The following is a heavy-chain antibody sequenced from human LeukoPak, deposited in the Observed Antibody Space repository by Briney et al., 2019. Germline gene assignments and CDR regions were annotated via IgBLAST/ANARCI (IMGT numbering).Heavy chain of an antibody. CDR1: GYTFTGYY. D-gene: IGHD3-3*01. CDR2: INPNSGGT. J-gene: IGHJ5*02. Sequence: ASVKVSCKASGYTFTGYYMHWVRQAPGQGLEWMGRINPNSGGTNYAQKFRGRVTMTRDTSTSTVYMELSSLRSEDTAMYYCARDLRPEWSDEDWFEPWGQRTLVTVSS. CDR3: ARDLRPEWSDEDWFEP. V-gene: IGHV1-2*06.